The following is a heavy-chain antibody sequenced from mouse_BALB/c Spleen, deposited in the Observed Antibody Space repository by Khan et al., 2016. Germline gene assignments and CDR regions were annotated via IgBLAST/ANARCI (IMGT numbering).Heavy chain of an antibody. Sequence: EVQLQESGPGLVKPSQSLSLTCTVTGYSITSDYAWNWIRQFPGNKLEWMGYISYSGSTSYNPSLKSRISITRDTSKNQFFLQLNSVATEDTATYCCARYVYDRGYFDYWGQGTTLTVSS. J-gene: IGHJ2*01. CDR3: ARYVYDRGYFDY. V-gene: IGHV3-2*02. CDR2: ISYSGST. D-gene: IGHD2-2*01. CDR1: GYSITSDYA.